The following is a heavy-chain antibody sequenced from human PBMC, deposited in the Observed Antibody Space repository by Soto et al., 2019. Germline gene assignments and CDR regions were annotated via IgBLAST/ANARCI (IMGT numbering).Heavy chain of an antibody. CDR3: ARDLETSALGYCSGGSCYGPGAFDI. CDR2: IYYSGST. CDR1: GGSISSSSYY. J-gene: IGHJ3*02. Sequence: PSETLSLTCTVSGGSISSSSYYWGWIRQPPGKGLEWIGSIYYSGSTYYNPSLKSRVTISVDTSKNQFSLKLSSVTAADTAVYYCARDLETSALGYCSGGSCYGPGAFDIWGQGTMVTVSS. D-gene: IGHD2-15*01. V-gene: IGHV4-39*07.